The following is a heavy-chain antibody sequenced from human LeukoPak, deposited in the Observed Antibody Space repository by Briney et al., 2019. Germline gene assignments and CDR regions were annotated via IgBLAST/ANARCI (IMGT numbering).Heavy chain of an antibody. CDR3: TRDHWLLSSNTWYYYGMDV. Sequence: SQTLSLTCTVSGGSITSGVYSWSWIRQTPGKGLEWIGYLYHTGSTYYTPSLKSRVTISVDTSKDQVSLQLSSVTAADTAVYYCTRDHWLLSSNTWYYYGMDVWGQGTTVTVSS. D-gene: IGHD3-9*01. V-gene: IGHV4-30-2*01. J-gene: IGHJ6*02. CDR1: GGSITSGVYS. CDR2: LYHTGST.